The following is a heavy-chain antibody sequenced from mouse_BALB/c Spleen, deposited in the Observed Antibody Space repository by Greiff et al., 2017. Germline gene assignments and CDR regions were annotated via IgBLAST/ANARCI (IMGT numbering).Heavy chain of an antibody. V-gene: IGHV1-69*02. Sequence: QVQLQQPGAELVRPGASVKLSCKASGYTFTSYWINWVKQRPGQGLEWIGNIYPSDSYTNYNQKFKDKATLTVDKSSSTAYMQLSSPTSEDSAVYYCTRPYGNYVPWFAYWGQGTLVTVSA. CDR2: IYPSDSYT. J-gene: IGHJ3*01. CDR3: TRPYGNYVPWFAY. CDR1: GYTFTSYW. D-gene: IGHD2-1*01.